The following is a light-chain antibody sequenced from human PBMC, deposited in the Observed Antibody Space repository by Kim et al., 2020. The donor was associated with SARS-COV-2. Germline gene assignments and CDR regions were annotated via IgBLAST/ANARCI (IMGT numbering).Light chain of an antibody. CDR3: ALYVGDGIWV. Sequence: GGTVTLTCGLDSGSVSSTNYPCWYQQIPGQPPRTLIYNTDSRSAGVPDRISGSILENKAALTITGAQADDESDFHCALYVGDGIWVFGGGTQLTVL. J-gene: IGLJ3*02. CDR2: NTD. CDR1: SGSVSSTNY. V-gene: IGLV8-61*01.